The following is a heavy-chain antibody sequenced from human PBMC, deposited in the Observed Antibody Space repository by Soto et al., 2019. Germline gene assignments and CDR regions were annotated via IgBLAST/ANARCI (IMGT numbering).Heavy chain of an antibody. J-gene: IGHJ5*02. V-gene: IGHV1-69*06. Sequence: QVQLVQSGAEVKTPGSSVKVSCKASGGTFNSYSIDWVRQAPGQGFGWMGGIIPMSGRPNYAQRFQGRVTFSADKSTNTVYMEVNSLTNEDTAVYYCTRRGRQSANWFDPWGQGTLVTVSS. CDR2: IIPMSGRP. CDR3: TRRGRQSANWFDP. CDR1: GGTFNSYS.